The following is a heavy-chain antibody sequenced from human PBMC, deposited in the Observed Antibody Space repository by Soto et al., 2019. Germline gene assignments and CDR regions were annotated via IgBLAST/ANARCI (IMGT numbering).Heavy chain of an antibody. CDR1: GGPFSGVY. V-gene: IGHV4-34*01. CDR2: VNHRGSA. J-gene: IGHJ5*02. CDR3: ARDAFCGSGTCRVGHWFDP. D-gene: IGHD2-21*01. Sequence: SETLSLTCAVSGGPFSGVYWSWIRQPPGKGLEWIGGVNHRGSANYNPSLESRVTMSVDTSKNQFSLKLTSVTAADSAVYYCARDAFCGSGTCRVGHWFDPWGQGTQVTVS.